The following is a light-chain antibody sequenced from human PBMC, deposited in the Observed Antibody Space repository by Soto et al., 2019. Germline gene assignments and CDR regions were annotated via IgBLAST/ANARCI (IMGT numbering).Light chain of an antibody. Sequence: EIVLTQSPGTLSLSPGERATLSCRASQSVSSSYLAWYQQKPGQAPRLLIYGASYSDTGIPDRFSGRGSGTDFTLTISRLEPEDFAVYYCQQYDDSLSSFTFGQGTNLEIK. CDR1: QSVSSSY. J-gene: IGKJ2*01. CDR3: QQYDDSLSSFT. V-gene: IGKV3-20*01. CDR2: GAS.